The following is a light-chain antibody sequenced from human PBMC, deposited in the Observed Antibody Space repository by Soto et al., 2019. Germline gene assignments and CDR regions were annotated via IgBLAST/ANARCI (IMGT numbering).Light chain of an antibody. CDR1: QRISTY. Sequence: DIQMTQSPSSLSASVGDRVTITCRASQRISTYLNWYQQKPGKAPKFLIYDASNLQSGVPSRFSGGGSGTDFTLTISSLQPEDFATYYCQQSYSTPRTFGQGTRLENK. V-gene: IGKV1-39*01. CDR2: DAS. CDR3: QQSYSTPRT. J-gene: IGKJ5*01.